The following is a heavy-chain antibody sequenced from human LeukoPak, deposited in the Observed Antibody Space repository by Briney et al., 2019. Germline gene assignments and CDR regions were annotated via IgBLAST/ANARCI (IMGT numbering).Heavy chain of an antibody. CDR1: GFTFSSYG. J-gene: IGHJ6*02. Sequence: GRSLRLSCAASGFTFSSYGMHWVRQAPGKGLEWVAVIWYDGSNKYYADSVKGRFTISRDNSKNTLYLQMNSLRAEDTAVYYCARDILGYCSGGSCYPYGMDVWGQGTTVTVSS. D-gene: IGHD2-15*01. CDR2: IWYDGSNK. V-gene: IGHV3-33*01. CDR3: ARDILGYCSGGSCYPYGMDV.